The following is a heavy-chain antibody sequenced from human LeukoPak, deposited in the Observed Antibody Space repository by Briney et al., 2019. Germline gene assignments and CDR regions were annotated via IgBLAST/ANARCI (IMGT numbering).Heavy chain of an antibody. CDR2: IYYSGST. CDR3: ARERWFDI. V-gene: IGHV4-59*01. J-gene: IGHJ3*02. CDR1: GGSISNYY. D-gene: IGHD4-23*01. Sequence: SEILSLTCTVSGGSISNYYWSWIRQPPGKGLEWIGYIYYSGSTNYNPSLKSRVTISVDTSKNQFSLKLSSVTAADTAVYYCARERWFDIWGQGTMVTVSS.